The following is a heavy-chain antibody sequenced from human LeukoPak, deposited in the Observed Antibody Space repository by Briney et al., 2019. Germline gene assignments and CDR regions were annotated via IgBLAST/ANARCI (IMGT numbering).Heavy chain of an antibody. CDR1: GFTFSSYG. CDR3: ARESIAVAGPFDY. D-gene: IGHD6-19*01. J-gene: IGHJ4*02. CDR2: IRYDGSNK. Sequence: GGSLRLSCAASGFTFSSYGMHWVRQAPGKGLEWVAFIRYDGSNKYYADSVKGRFTISRDNSKNTLYLQMNSLRAEDTAVYYCARESIAVAGPFDYWGQGTLVTVSS. V-gene: IGHV3-30*02.